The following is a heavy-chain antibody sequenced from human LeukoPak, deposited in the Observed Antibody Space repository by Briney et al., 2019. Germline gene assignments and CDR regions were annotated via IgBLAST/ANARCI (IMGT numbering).Heavy chain of an antibody. Sequence: ASAKVPCKASSYTITSNYINWERQATGQGVEWMGRMNPNSGNKGYAQKFQGRGTMTRNNSICTAYMELSSLRSDDTAVYYCARNLLLWFGESSSDCFDPWGQGTLVTVSS. D-gene: IGHD3-10*01. V-gene: IGHV1-8*01. CDR3: ARNLLLWFGESSSDCFDP. CDR2: MNPNSGNK. J-gene: IGHJ5*02. CDR1: SYTITSNY.